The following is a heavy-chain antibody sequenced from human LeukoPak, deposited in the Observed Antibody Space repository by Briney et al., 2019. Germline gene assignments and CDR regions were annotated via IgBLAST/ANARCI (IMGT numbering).Heavy chain of an antibody. D-gene: IGHD2-2*01. J-gene: IGHJ4*02. CDR2: IKPDGSET. CDR3: TRIIVEVPGVSDYCDS. Sequence: PGGSLRLSCAASGFTFSSHWMYWVRQAPGKGLEWVANIKPDGSETFYVESVKGRFTISRDNAKNSLYLQMNSLRAEDTAVYYCTRIIVEVPGVSDYCDSWGQGTLVTVSS. CDR1: GFTFSSHW. V-gene: IGHV3-7*05.